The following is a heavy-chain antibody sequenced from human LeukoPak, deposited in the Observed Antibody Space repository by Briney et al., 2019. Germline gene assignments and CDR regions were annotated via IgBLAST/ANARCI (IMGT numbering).Heavy chain of an antibody. J-gene: IGHJ4*02. Sequence: GGSLRLSCAASGFIFSSYAMSWVRQAPGKGLEWVSGISGSGSSTYYADSVKGRFTISRDNSKNTLYLEMNSLRAEDTAIYYCAKEYNQWYHLDYWGQGTPVTVSS. CDR3: AKEYNQWYHLDY. CDR2: ISGSGSST. V-gene: IGHV3-23*01. CDR1: GFIFSSYA. D-gene: IGHD2-2*01.